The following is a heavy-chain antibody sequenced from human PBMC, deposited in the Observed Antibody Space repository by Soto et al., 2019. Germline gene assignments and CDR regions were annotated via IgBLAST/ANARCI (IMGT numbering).Heavy chain of an antibody. D-gene: IGHD5-18*01. J-gene: IGHJ4*02. V-gene: IGHV4-34*01. CDR2: INHSGST. CDR1: GGSFSGYY. Sequence: SETLSLTCAVYGGSFSGYYWSWIRQPPGKGLEWIGEINHSGSTNYNPSLKSRVTISVDTSKNQFSLKLSSVTAADTAVYYCARDSRRYSYGWIDYWGQGTLVTVSS. CDR3: ARDSRRYSYGWIDY.